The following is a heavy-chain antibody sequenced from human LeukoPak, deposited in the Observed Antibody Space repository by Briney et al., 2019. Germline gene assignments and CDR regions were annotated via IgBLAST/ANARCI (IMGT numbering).Heavy chain of an antibody. J-gene: IGHJ6*03. D-gene: IGHD3-10*01. CDR3: ARDPGFMVRGSRRGYDDYYYYMDV. V-gene: IGHV4-38-2*02. CDR2: ISHSDST. CDR1: GYSISSNYY. Sequence: SETLSLTCTVSGYSISSNYYWVWIRQPPGKGLEWIGSISHSDSTYYNPSLKSRVTISIDTSKNQFSLKLSSVTAADTAVYYCARDPGFMVRGSRRGYDDYYYYMDVWGKGTTVTISS.